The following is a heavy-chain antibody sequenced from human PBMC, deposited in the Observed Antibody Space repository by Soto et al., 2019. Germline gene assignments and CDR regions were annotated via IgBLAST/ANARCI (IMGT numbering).Heavy chain of an antibody. CDR2: IWYDGSNK. CDR3: ARGGYYYDSSGSGPDF. CDR1: GFTFSSYG. J-gene: IGHJ4*02. D-gene: IGHD3-22*01. V-gene: IGHV3-33*08. Sequence: PGGSLRLSCAASGFTFSSYGMHWVRQAPGKGLEWVAVIWYDGSNKYYADSVKGRFTISRDNSKNTLYLQMKSLRAEDTAGYYCARGGYYYDSSGSGPDFWGQGTLVTVSS.